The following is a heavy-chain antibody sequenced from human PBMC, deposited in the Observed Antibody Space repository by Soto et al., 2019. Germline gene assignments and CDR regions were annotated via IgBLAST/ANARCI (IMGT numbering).Heavy chain of an antibody. CDR2: IIPIFGTA. V-gene: IGHV1-69*01. D-gene: IGHD1-26*01. J-gene: IGHJ3*02. CDR1: GGTFSSYA. Sequence: QVQLVQSGAEVKKPGSSVKVSCKASGGTFSSYAISWVRQAPGQGLEWMGGIIPIFGTANYAQKFQGRVTITADESTSTAYMELSSLRSEDTAVYYCARGGLGGATTLTRAFDIWGQGTMVTVSS. CDR3: ARGGLGGATTLTRAFDI.